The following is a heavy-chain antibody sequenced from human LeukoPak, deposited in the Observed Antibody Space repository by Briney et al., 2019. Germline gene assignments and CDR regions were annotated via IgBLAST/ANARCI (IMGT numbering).Heavy chain of an antibody. CDR1: GFTFSSYD. Sequence: GGSLRLSCAASGFTFSSYDMHWVRQATGKGLEWVSAIGTAGDTYYPGSVKGRFTISRENAKNSLYLQMSSLRAGDTAVYYCARATMVRGVIPGGYFDYWGQGTLVTVSS. V-gene: IGHV3-13*01. CDR2: IGTAGDT. D-gene: IGHD3-10*01. J-gene: IGHJ4*02. CDR3: ARATMVRGVIPGGYFDY.